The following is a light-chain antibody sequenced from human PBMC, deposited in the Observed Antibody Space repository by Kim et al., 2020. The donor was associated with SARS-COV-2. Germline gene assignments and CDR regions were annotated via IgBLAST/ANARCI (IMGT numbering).Light chain of an antibody. V-gene: IGKV3-11*01. CDR3: QQYYSTPYT. Sequence: SLSPGERATLSCRASQSIGTYLAWYQQKPGQAPRLLIYDASNRATGIPDRFSGSGSGTDFTLTISSLQAEDVAVYYCQQYYSTPYTFGQGTKLEI. CDR1: QSIGTY. CDR2: DAS. J-gene: IGKJ2*01.